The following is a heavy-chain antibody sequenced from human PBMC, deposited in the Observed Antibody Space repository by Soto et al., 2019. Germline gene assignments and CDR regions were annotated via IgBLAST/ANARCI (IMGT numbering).Heavy chain of an antibody. CDR2: INSDGSST. Sequence: GGSLRLSCAASGFTFSSYWMHWFRQAPGKGLVWVSRINSDGSSTSYADSVKGRFTISRDNAKNTLYLQMNSLRAEDTAVYYCARRRGYSGYDLGYWGQGTLVTVSS. J-gene: IGHJ4*02. CDR3: ARRRGYSGYDLGY. CDR1: GFTFSSYW. D-gene: IGHD5-12*01. V-gene: IGHV3-74*01.